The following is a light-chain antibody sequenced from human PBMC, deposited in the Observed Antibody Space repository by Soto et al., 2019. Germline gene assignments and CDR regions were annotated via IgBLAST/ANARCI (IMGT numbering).Light chain of an antibody. J-gene: IGLJ1*01. V-gene: IGLV2-14*01. CDR2: DVS. Sequence: QSVLTQPASVSGSPGQSTTISCTGTSSDVGGYNYVSWYQQHPGEAPKLIIYDVSNRTSGVSNRFSGSKSGNTSSLTISGLQAEDEADYYCSSFTSSHTYVFGTGTKLTVL. CDR3: SSFTSSHTYV. CDR1: SSDVGGYNY.